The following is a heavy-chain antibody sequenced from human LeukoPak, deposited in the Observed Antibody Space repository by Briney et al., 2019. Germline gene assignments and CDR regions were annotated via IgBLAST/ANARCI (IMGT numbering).Heavy chain of an antibody. CDR1: GFTFRSYW. J-gene: IGHJ4*02. D-gene: IGHD5-12*01. CDR3: ARVEYSGWNLEY. V-gene: IGHV3-7*01. Sequence: RGSLRLSCAASGFTFRSYWMSWFRQAPGKGLEWVANINQGGSVQYYMDSVKGRFTISRDDAKNSLYVQMNSLRDEDTAVYYCARVEYSGWNLEYWGQGTLVTVSS. CDR2: INQGGSVQ.